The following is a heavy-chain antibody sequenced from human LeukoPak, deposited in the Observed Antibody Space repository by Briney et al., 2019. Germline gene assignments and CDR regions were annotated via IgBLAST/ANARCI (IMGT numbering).Heavy chain of an antibody. V-gene: IGHV3-30-3*01. CDR3: ARAKVDIVATILALKYYYYYGMDV. CDR1: GFTFSSYA. J-gene: IGHJ6*02. CDR2: ISYDGSNK. Sequence: QTGGSLRLSCAASGFTFSSYAMHWVRQAPGKGLEWVAVISYDGSNKYYADSVKGRFTISRDNAKNSLYLQMNSLRAEDTAVYYCARAKVDIVATILALKYYYYYGMDVWGQGTTVTVSS. D-gene: IGHD5-12*01.